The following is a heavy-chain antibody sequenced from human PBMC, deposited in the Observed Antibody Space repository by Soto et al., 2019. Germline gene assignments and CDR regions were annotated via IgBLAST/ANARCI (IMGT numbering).Heavy chain of an antibody. CDR1: GYTFTSYD. D-gene: IGHD6-13*01. CDR3: ARRGYSSSWYYYYYSGMDV. V-gene: IGHV1-8*01. J-gene: IGHJ6*02. Sequence: QVQLVQSGAEVKKPGASVKVSCKASGYTFTSYDINWVRQATGQGLEWMGWMNPNSGNTGYAQKFQGRVTMTRNTSISTAYTELSSLRSEDTAVYYCARRGYSSSWYYYYYSGMDVWGQGTTVTVSS. CDR2: MNPNSGNT.